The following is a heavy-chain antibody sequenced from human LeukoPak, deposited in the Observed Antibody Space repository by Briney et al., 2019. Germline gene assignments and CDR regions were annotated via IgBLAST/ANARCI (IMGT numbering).Heavy chain of an antibody. J-gene: IGHJ4*02. CDR2: ISSSSSYI. CDR3: ARDLPYDFWSGYLDY. CDR1: GFTFSSYG. Sequence: GGSLRLSCAASGFTFSSYGMSWVRQAPGKGLEWVSSISSSSSYIYYADSVKGRFTISRDNAKNSLYLQMNSLRAEDTAVYYCARDLPYDFWSGYLDYWGQGTLVTVSS. D-gene: IGHD3-3*01. V-gene: IGHV3-21*01.